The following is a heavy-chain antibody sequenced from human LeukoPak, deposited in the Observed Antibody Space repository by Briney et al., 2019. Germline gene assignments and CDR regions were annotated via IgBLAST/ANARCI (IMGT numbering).Heavy chain of an antibody. V-gene: IGHV3-7*01. J-gene: IGHJ6*03. CDR2: IKQDGSEK. CDR3: ARADSSIAARLSRSSIFNYYYYMDV. D-gene: IGHD6-6*01. CDR1: GFTFISYW. Sequence: GGSLRLSCAASGFTFISYWMSWVRQAPGKGLEWVANIKQDGSEKYYVDSVKGRFTISRDNAKNSLYLQMNSLRAEDTAVYYCARADSSIAARLSRSSIFNYYYYMDVWGKGTTVTVSS.